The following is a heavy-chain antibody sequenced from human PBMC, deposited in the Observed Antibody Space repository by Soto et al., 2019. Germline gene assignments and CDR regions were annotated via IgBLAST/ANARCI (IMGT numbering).Heavy chain of an antibody. V-gene: IGHV1-18*01. D-gene: IGHD5-18*01. Sequence: GASVKVSCKASGYTFTSYGISWVRQAPGQGLEWMGWISAYNGNTNYAQKLQGRVTMTTDTSTSTAYMELRSLRSDDTAVYYCARDRFLKWHTAISAGSDYCCQGTLVTGS. J-gene: IGHJ4*02. CDR3: ARDRFLKWHTAISAGSDY. CDR2: ISAYNGNT. CDR1: GYTFTSYG.